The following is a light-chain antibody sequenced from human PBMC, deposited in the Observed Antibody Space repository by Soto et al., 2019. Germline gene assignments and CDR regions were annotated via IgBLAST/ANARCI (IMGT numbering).Light chain of an antibody. J-gene: IGKJ5*01. V-gene: IGKV1-9*01. CDR2: TAS. Sequence: DIQLTQSPSFLSASVGDRVTITCRASQGLSSYLAWYQQKPGKAPNLLIHTASTLQSGVPSRFSGSGSGTEFALTISILQPEDFATYYCQQRNSYPITFGQGTRLEIK. CDR1: QGLSSY. CDR3: QQRNSYPIT.